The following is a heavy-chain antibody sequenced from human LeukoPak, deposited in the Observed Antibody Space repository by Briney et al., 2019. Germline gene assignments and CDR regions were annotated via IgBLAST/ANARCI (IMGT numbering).Heavy chain of an antibody. CDR3: AKYYYDSYEGYYFDY. D-gene: IGHD3-22*01. J-gene: IGHJ4*02. Sequence: ASVKVSCKASGYTFTGSYMHWVRQAPGQRLEWMGWINPNSGGTNYAQKFQGRVTMTRDTSISTAYMELSRLKSDDTAFYYCAKYYYDSYEGYYFDYWGQGTLVTVSS. CDR1: GYTFTGSY. V-gene: IGHV1-2*02. CDR2: INPNSGGT.